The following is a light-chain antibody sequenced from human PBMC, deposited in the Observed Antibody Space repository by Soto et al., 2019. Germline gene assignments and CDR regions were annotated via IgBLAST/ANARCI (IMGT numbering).Light chain of an antibody. V-gene: IGKV1-5*01. J-gene: IGKJ1*01. CDR3: QQYNSYDMWP. Sequence: DIQVTQSPSTLSASVGDKVIITCRATHIISKGLAWYQQKPGKAPKRLVYGASSLESGVPSRFSGSGSGTEFPLTISSLQPDDFATYYCQQYNSYDMWPFGQGTNVDIK. CDR2: GAS. CDR1: HIISKG.